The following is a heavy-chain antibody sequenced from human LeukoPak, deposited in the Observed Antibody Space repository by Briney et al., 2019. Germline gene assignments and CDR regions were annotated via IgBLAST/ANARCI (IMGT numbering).Heavy chain of an antibody. J-gene: IGHJ4*02. CDR3: AKNLRTSVAGYEY. D-gene: IGHD6-19*01. Sequence: QPGGSLRLSCAASGFTFSTYWMNWVRQAPGKGLEWISAISPRGNSIYYSDSVRGRFTVSRDNSENTLYLQLNRLTAEDTAVYYCAKNLRTSVAGYEYWGQGTLVTVSS. CDR2: ISPRGNSI. CDR1: GFTFSTYW. V-gene: IGHV3-23*01.